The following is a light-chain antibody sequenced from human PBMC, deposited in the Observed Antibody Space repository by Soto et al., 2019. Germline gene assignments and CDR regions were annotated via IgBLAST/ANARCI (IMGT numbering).Light chain of an antibody. V-gene: IGKV1-39*01. CDR3: QQSHSIPFT. CDR1: QSISNS. J-gene: IGKJ3*01. CDR2: AAC. Sequence: DIQMTQSPSSLSASVGDRVTITCRATQSISNSLNWYQHKPGEAPKLLMYAACTLQSGVPSRSSCGGSGTDFTLTISSLQPEDFATYFCQQSHSIPFTFGPGTKVDIE.